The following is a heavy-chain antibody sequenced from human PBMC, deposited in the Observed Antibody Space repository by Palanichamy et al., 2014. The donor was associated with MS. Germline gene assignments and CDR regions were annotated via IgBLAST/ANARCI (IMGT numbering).Heavy chain of an antibody. V-gene: IGHV3-33*01. J-gene: IGHJ4*02. CDR3: ARSLYDSSANPYYFDS. CDR1: GFTFSDYG. Sequence: QVQLVESGGGVVQPGRSLRLSCAASGFTFSDYGMHWVRQAPGKGLEWVSIVWYDGSHKYYADSVEGRFTISRDNSKNTVYLQMDSLRAEDTAVYYCARSLYDSSANPYYFDSWGQGALVTVSS. CDR2: VWYDGSHK. D-gene: IGHD3-22*01.